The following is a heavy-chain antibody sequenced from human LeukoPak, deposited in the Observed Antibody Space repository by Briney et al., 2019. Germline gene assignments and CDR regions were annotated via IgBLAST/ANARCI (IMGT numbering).Heavy chain of an antibody. CDR2: IRSKAYGGTT. J-gene: IGHJ3*02. CDR1: GFTFGDYG. CDR3: TRAIEGAFDI. V-gene: IGHV3-49*04. Sequence: TGGSLRLSCTASGFTFGDYGMSRVRQAPGKGLEWVGFIRSKAYGGTTEYAASVKGRFTISRDDSKSIAYLQVNSLKTEDTAVYYCTRAIEGAFDIWGQGTMVTVSS.